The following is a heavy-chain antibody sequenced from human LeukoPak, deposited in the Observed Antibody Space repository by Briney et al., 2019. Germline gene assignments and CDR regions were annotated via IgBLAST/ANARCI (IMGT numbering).Heavy chain of an antibody. V-gene: IGHV3-23*01. CDR2: ISGSGGST. J-gene: IGHJ4*02. CDR3: AKGPYCTNGVCDDY. Sequence: QPGGSLRLSCAASGFTFSSYAMSWVRQAPGKGLEWVSAISGSGGSTYYADSVKGRFTISRDNSKNTLYLQMNSLRAEDTAVYYCAKGPYCTNGVCDDYWGQGTLVTVSS. D-gene: IGHD2-8*01. CDR1: GFTFSSYA.